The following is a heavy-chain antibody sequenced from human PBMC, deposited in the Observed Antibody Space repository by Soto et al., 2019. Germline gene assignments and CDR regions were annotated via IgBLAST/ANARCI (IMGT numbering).Heavy chain of an antibody. CDR2: ISSSSSYI. V-gene: IGHV3-21*01. D-gene: IGHD4-17*01. J-gene: IGHJ6*02. CDR3: ARDPNTVGYYYYGMDV. CDR1: GFTFSSYS. Sequence: GGSLRLSCAASGFTFSSYSMNWVRQAPGKGLEWVSSISSSSSYIYYADSVKGRFTISRDNAKNSLYLQMNSLRDEDTAVYYCARDPNTVGYYYYGMDVWGQGTTVTVSS.